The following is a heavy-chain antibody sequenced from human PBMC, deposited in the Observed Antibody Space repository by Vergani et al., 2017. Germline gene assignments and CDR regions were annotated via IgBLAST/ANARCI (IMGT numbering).Heavy chain of an antibody. D-gene: IGHD6-13*01. V-gene: IGHV3-15*01. Sequence: EVQPVESGGGLVKPGGSLRLSCTTSGFTFSSAWMSWVRQAPGKGLEWVARIRPKTDGETTDYAAPVKGRFTISRDDSKNTLYLQMNSLKTEDTAVYYCARAQTGYSSRGMDVWGQGTTVTVSS. CDR3: ARAQTGYSSRGMDV. CDR2: IRPKTDGETT. J-gene: IGHJ6*02. CDR1: GFTFSSAW.